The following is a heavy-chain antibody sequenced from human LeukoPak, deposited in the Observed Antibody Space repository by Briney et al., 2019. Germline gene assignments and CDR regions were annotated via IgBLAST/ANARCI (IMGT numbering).Heavy chain of an antibody. V-gene: IGHV3-53*01. CDR2: IYSGGRT. CDR3: ARGMISISQPLYFDY. J-gene: IGHJ4*02. Sequence: GGSLRLSCAASGFTVSSDYMSWVRQAPGKGLEWVSVIYSGGRTYYADSVKGRFTISRDNSKNTLFLQMNSLRAEDTAVYYCARGMISISQPLYFDYWGQGTLVTVTS. D-gene: IGHD3-9*01. CDR1: GFTVSSDY.